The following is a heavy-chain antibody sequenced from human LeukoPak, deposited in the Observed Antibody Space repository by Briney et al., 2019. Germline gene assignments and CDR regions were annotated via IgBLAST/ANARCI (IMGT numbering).Heavy chain of an antibody. CDR1: GFSLSTSGVG. CDR2: IYWNDDK. V-gene: IGHV2-5*01. D-gene: IGHD6-19*01. CDR3: AHTEGVAVAGTFDY. J-gene: IGHJ4*02. Sequence: ESGPTLVKPTQTLTLTCTLSGFSLSTSGVGVGWIRQPPGKALEWLALIYWNDDKRYSPSLKSRLTITKDTSKNQVVLTMINMDPVDTATYYCAHTEGVAVAGTFDYWGQGTLVTVSS.